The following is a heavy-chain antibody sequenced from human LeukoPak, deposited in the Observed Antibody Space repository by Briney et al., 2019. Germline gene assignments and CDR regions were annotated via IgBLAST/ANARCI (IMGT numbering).Heavy chain of an antibody. V-gene: IGHV4-38-2*02. CDR1: GYSISSGYY. CDR3: ARVGSSSWYGNWFDP. D-gene: IGHD6-13*01. CDR2: IYHSGST. J-gene: IGHJ5*02. Sequence: SETLSLTCTVSGYSISSGYYWGWIRQPPGKGLEWIGSIYHSGSTYYNPSLKSRVTISVDTSKNQFSLKLSSVTAADTAVYYCARVGSSSWYGNWFDPWGQGTLVTVSS.